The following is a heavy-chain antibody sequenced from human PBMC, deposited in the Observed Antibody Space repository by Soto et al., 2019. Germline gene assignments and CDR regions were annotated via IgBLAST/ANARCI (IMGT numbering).Heavy chain of an antibody. CDR3: ACFFFFRAEDGIRALCTVSAFLLNRSSDL. D-gene: IGHD3-3*01. V-gene: IGHV3-21*01. J-gene: IGHJ2*01. CDR2: ISSSSSCI. Sequence: GKGLEWVSSISSSSSCIYYADSVKGPFTIARDNAKNSLYLQMNSLRAEDTAVYYCACFFFFRAEDGIRALCTVSAFLLNRSSDL.